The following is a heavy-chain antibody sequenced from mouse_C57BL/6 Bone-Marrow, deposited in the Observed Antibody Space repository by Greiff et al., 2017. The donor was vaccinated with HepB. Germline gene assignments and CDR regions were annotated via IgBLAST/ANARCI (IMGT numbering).Heavy chain of an antibody. CDR1: GFSINSDCY. D-gene: IGHD4-1*01. V-gene: IGHV3-3*01. CDR2: TFYSGIT. J-gene: IGHJ4*01. Sequence: VQLKQSGPSLVRPSQTLSLTCTVTGFSINSDCYWIWIRQFPGNKLEYIGYTFYSGITYYNPSLESRTYITRDTSKNQFSLKLSSVTTEDTATYYCARANWVLYYAMDYWGQGTSVTVSS. CDR3: ARANWVLYYAMDY.